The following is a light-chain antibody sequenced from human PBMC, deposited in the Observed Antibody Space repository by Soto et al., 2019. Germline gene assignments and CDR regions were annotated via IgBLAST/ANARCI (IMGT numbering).Light chain of an antibody. Sequence: EIVLTQSPGTLSLSPGERATLSCRASQSVSSSYLAWYQQRPGQAPRLLIYGASSRATGIRDRFSGSGSGTHFTLTISRLEPEDLAGYYCQQYGRSPITFGQGTRLEMK. V-gene: IGKV3-20*01. J-gene: IGKJ5*01. CDR1: QSVSSSY. CDR3: QQYGRSPIT. CDR2: GAS.